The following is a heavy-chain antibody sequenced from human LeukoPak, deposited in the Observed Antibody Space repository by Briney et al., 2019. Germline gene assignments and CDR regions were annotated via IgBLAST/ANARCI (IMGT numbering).Heavy chain of an antibody. V-gene: IGHV4-39*01. Sequence: SETLSLTCTVSGGSISSSSYYWGWIRQPPGTGLEWIGSIYYSGSTYYNPPLKSRVTISVDTSKNQFSLKLSSVTAADTAVYYCARRFRTAMVPDAFDIWGQGTMVTVSS. CDR3: ARRFRTAMVPDAFDI. J-gene: IGHJ3*02. CDR1: GGSISSSSYY. D-gene: IGHD5-18*01. CDR2: IYYSGST.